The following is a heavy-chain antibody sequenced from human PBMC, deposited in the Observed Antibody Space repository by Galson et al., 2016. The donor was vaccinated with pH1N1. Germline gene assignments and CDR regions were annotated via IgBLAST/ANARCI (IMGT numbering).Heavy chain of an antibody. J-gene: IGHJ4*02. CDR3: ARAFGAATSDY. D-gene: IGHD2-15*01. V-gene: IGHV4-39*02. CDR1: GDSIGRNSYQ. CDR2: IDHVGNT. Sequence: SETLSLTCTVSGDSIGRNSYQLGWIRQPPGKGLEWIALIDHVGNTYSNPSLKSRVTTSVDTSKKHVSLKLSSVTAADTAVYYCARAFGAATSDYWGQGTLVTVSS.